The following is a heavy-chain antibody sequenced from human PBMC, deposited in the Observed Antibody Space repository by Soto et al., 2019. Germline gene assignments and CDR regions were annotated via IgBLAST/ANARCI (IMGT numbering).Heavy chain of an antibody. CDR3: AKGGSNWSFDC. Sequence: GGSLRLSCAASGFTISSYAMSWVRQAPGKGLEWVSGISGSGGSKYYADSVKGRLTISRDNSKNTLYLQMNSLRAEDTAVYYCAKGGSNWSFDCWGQGALVTVSS. D-gene: IGHD6-13*01. CDR2: ISGSGGSK. J-gene: IGHJ4*02. CDR1: GFTISSYA. V-gene: IGHV3-23*01.